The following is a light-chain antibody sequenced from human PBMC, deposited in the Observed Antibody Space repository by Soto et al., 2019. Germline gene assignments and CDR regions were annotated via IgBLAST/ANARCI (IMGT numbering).Light chain of an antibody. CDR2: AAS. V-gene: IGKV1-16*01. J-gene: IGKJ4*01. CDR3: QQYNNWPLT. CDR1: QGIKTY. Sequence: DTQITQSPSSLSASIGDRVTITCRASQGIKTYLAWYQQKPGKLPRLLIYAASSLQSGVPSRFSGSGSGTDFTLTISRLEPEDFAVYYCQQYNNWPLTFGGGTKVDIK.